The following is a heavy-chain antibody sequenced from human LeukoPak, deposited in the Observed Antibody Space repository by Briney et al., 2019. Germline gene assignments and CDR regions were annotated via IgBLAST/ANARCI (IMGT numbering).Heavy chain of an antibody. CDR2: FFIGASS. Sequence: SETLSLTCTVSGVSVTTYYWSWIRQPAGKGLEWIGRFFIGASSYYNPSLKSRVTMSVDASKNQFSLKLTSVTAADTAVYYCAREPEGYYYEQADAFDIWGQGTMVTVSS. CDR1: GVSVTTYY. J-gene: IGHJ3*02. V-gene: IGHV4-4*07. CDR3: AREPEGYYYEQADAFDI. D-gene: IGHD3-10*01.